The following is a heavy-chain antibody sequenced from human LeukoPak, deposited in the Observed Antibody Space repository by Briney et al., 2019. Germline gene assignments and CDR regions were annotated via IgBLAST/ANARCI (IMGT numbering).Heavy chain of an antibody. J-gene: IGHJ4*02. CDR2: IRPMNSDV. Sequence: GESLKISCKGSGYSFTNYWIGWVRQTPGKGLEWMGIIRPMNSDVRYSPSFQGQVAISADRSINTAYLQWSSLKASDTAMYYCARQPPPIAAAALDYWGQGTLVTVSS. V-gene: IGHV5-51*01. CDR3: ARQPPPIAAAALDY. D-gene: IGHD6-13*01. CDR1: GYSFTNYW.